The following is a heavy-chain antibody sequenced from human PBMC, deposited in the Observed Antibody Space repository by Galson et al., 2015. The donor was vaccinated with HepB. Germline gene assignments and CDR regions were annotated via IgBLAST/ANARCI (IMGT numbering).Heavy chain of an antibody. D-gene: IGHD2-2*01. Sequence: SVKVSCKASGYTFTSYGISWVRQAPGQGLEWMGWISAYNGNTNYAQKLQGRVTMTTDTSTSTAYMELRSLRSDDTAVYYCARFSDIVVVGGSYGALGGHDYWGQGTLVTVSS. CDR1: GYTFTSYG. CDR3: ARFSDIVVVGGSYGALGGHDY. CDR2: ISAYNGNT. J-gene: IGHJ4*02. V-gene: IGHV1-18*01.